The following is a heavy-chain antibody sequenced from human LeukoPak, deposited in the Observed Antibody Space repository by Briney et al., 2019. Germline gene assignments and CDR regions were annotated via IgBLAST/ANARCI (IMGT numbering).Heavy chain of an antibody. CDR3: ARGGGYYYFDY. CDR1: GFTFSSYW. CDR2: IKQDGSEK. J-gene: IGHJ4*02. D-gene: IGHD3-22*01. V-gene: IGHV3-7*01. Sequence: GGSLRLSCAASGFTFSSYWMSWVRQAPGKGLEWVANIKQDGSEKYYVDSVKGRFTISRDNAKNLLYLQMNSLRAEDTAVYYCARGGGYYYFDYWGQGTLVTVSS.